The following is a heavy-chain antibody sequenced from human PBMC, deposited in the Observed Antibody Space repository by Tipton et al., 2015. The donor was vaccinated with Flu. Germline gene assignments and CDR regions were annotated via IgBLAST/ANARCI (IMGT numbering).Heavy chain of an antibody. V-gene: IGHV4-39*07. CDR1: GGSISSSSYY. D-gene: IGHD5-18*01. CDR3: ARAGGYGYDY. J-gene: IGHJ4*02. CDR2: INHSGST. Sequence: TLSLTCTVSGGSISSSSYYWSWIRRPPGKGLEWIGEINHSGSTNYNPSLKSRVTISVDTSKNQFSLKLSSVTAADTAVYYCARAGGYGYDYWGQGTLVTVSS.